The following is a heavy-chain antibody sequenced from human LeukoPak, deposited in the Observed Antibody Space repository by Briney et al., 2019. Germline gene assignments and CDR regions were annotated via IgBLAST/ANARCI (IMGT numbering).Heavy chain of an antibody. J-gene: IGHJ6*03. CDR1: GYTFTSYG. CDR2: ISAYNGNT. D-gene: IGHD6-19*01. CDR3: ARETSSGWHARDYYYYMDV. Sequence: ASVKVSCKASGYTFTSYGISWLRQAPGQGLEWMGWISAYNGNTNYAQKLQGRVTMTTDTSTSTAYMELRSLRSDDTAVYYCARETSSGWHARDYYYYMDVWGKGTTVTVSS. V-gene: IGHV1-18*01.